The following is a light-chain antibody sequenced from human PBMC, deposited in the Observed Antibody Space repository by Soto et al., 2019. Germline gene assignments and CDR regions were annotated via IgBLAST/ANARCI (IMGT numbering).Light chain of an antibody. V-gene: IGKV1-5*01. CDR3: QQYNSYPYT. CDR2: LAS. J-gene: IGKJ2*01. CDR1: QSISGW. Sequence: DIQMTQSPSALSASVGDRVTITCRARQSISGWLAWYQQKPGKAPKLLIYLASRLESGVPSRFSGSGSGTEFTLTISSLQPDDFAAYYCQQYNSYPYTFGQGTNLEI.